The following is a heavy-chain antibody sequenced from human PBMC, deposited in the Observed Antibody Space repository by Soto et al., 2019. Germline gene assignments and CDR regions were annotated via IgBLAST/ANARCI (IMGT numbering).Heavy chain of an antibody. CDR2: IYQTGYT. D-gene: IGHD6-6*01. V-gene: IGHV4-4*07. Sequence: SETLSLICTVSGGPISAFFWNWIRQSPGKGLEWIGRIYQTGYTRYNPSLQSRVTMSVDPSKHQFSLQVRSVTAADTAVYYCARSPSTSSIGSFDIWGQGRMVTVSS. J-gene: IGHJ3*02. CDR1: GGPISAFF. CDR3: ARSPSTSSIGSFDI.